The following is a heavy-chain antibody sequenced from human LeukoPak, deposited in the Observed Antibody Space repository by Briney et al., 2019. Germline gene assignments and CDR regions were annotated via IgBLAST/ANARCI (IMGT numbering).Heavy chain of an antibody. V-gene: IGHV1-18*01. CDR1: GYTFTSYG. CDR3: ARVRGVRGVVDY. D-gene: IGHD3-10*01. CDR2: ISAYNGNT. J-gene: IGHJ4*02. Sequence: ASVKVSCKASGYTFTSYGISWVRQAPGQGLEWMGWISAYNGNTNYAQKFQGRVTMTRDTSISTAYMELSRLRSDDTAVYYCARVRGVRGVVDYWGQGTLVTVSS.